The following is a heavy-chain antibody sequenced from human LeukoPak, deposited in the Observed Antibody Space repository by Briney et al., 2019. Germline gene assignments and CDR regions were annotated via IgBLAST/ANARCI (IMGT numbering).Heavy chain of an antibody. CDR2: ISSSSSYI. V-gene: IGHV3-21*01. D-gene: IGHD5-12*01. CDR3: ARDLWYCGYDPPY. CDR1: GFTFSSYS. J-gene: IGHJ4*02. Sequence: GGSLRLSCAASGFTFSSYSMNWVRQAPGKGLEWVSSISSSSSYIYYADSVKGRFTISRDNAKNSLYLQMNSLRAEDTAVYYCARDLWYCGYDPPYWGQGTLVTVSS.